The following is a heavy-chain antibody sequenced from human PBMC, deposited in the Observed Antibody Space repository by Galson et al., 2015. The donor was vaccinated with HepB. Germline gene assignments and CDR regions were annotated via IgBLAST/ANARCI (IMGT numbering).Heavy chain of an antibody. D-gene: IGHD5-24*01. CDR3: ARGVEMATIDYYYGMDV. CDR2: IIPIFGTA. Sequence: SVKVSCKASGGTFSSYAISWVRQAPGQGLEWMGGIIPIFGTANYAQKFQGRVTITADESTSTAYMELSSLRSEDTAVYYCARGVEMATIDYYYGMDVWGQGTTVTVSS. V-gene: IGHV1-69*13. CDR1: GGTFSSYA. J-gene: IGHJ6*02.